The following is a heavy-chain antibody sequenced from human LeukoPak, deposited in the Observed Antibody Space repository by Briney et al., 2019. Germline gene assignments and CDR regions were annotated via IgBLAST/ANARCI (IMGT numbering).Heavy chain of an antibody. V-gene: IGHV1-46*01. CDR1: GYTFTSYY. D-gene: IGHD3-22*01. Sequence: ASVKVSCKASGYTFTSYYMHWVRQAPGQGLEWMGIINPSGGSTSYAQKLQGRVTMTRDTSTSTVYMELSSLRSEDTAVYYCARDAYYYDSSGYYGFGVDYWGQGTLVTVSS. J-gene: IGHJ4*02. CDR3: ARDAYYYDSSGYYGFGVDY. CDR2: INPSGGST.